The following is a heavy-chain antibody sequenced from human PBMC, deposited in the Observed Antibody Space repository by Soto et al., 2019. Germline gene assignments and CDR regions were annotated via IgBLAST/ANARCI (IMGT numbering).Heavy chain of an antibody. D-gene: IGHD5-18*01. Sequence: SETLSLSCTVSGGSISRYYWSWIRQPPGKGLEWIGYIYYDGSTNYSPSLKSRVTISVDTSKNQFSLRLNSVTAADTAVYYCARAGYSYGFGYYYDYWGQGTLVTVSS. CDR2: IYYDGST. J-gene: IGHJ4*02. CDR3: ARAGYSYGFGYYYDY. CDR1: GGSISRYY. V-gene: IGHV4-59*01.